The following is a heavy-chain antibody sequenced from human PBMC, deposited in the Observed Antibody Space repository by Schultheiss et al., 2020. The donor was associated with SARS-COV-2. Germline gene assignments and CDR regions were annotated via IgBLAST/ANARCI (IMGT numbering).Heavy chain of an antibody. V-gene: IGHV3-23*01. Sequence: GGSLRLSCAASGFTFSSYAMSWVRQAPGKGLEWVSSISSSSSYIYYADSVKGRFTISRDNSKNTLYLQMNSLRADDTAVYYCARDPGAPNGMDVWGQGTTVTVSS. CDR1: GFTFSSYA. D-gene: IGHD3-10*01. CDR2: ISSSSSYI. CDR3: ARDPGAPNGMDV. J-gene: IGHJ6*02.